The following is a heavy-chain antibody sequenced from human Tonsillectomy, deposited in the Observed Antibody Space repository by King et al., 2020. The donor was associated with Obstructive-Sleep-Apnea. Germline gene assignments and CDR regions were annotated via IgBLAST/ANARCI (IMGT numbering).Heavy chain of an antibody. Sequence: VQLVESGGGVVQPGRSLRLSCAASGFTFSRYAMHWVRQAPGTGLQWVAAISYDENDNYYADSVKGRFTISRDNSKNTLSLQMNSLRAEDTAVYYCARAGADRRSKGSDYWGQGDLVTVSS. J-gene: IGHJ4*02. CDR3: ARAGADRRSKGSDY. V-gene: IGHV3-30*04. CDR1: GFTFSRYA. CDR2: ISYDENDN. D-gene: IGHD6-6*01.